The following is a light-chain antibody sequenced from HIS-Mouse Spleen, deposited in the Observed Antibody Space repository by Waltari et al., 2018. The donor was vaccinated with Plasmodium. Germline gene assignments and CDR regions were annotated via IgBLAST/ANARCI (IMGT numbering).Light chain of an antibody. J-gene: IGKJ2*01. V-gene: IGKV3-20*01. CDR3: QQYGSSPYT. CDR2: GAS. Sequence: EIVLTQSPGTLSLSPGERATLSCRASQSVSSSYLAWYQQKPGQAPRLLIYGASSRATGIPDSFSGSVSGTDFTLTISRLEPEDLAVYDCQQYGSSPYTFGQGTKLEIK. CDR1: QSVSSSY.